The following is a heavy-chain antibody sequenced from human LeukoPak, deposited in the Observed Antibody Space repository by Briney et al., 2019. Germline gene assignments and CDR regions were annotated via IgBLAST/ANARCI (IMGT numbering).Heavy chain of an antibody. V-gene: IGHV3-7*01. Sequence: GGTLRLSCAASGFTFSYHWMTWVRQAPGKGLEWVANIKNDGTVKTYVEAVKGRFTIYRDNAKNSLYLQMNSLRAEDTGVYYCAKDSYSKGDYWGQGVLVTVSS. CDR1: GFTFSYHW. CDR3: AKDSYSKGDY. J-gene: IGHJ4*02. CDR2: IKNDGTVK. D-gene: IGHD5-18*01.